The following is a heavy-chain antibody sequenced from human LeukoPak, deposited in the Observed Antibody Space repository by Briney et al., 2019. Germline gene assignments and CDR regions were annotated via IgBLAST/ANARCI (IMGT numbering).Heavy chain of an antibody. V-gene: IGHV3-49*04. CDR3: TRSRTIVVVPAADFDY. J-gene: IGHJ4*02. CDR2: IRSKAYGGTT. D-gene: IGHD2-2*01. CDR1: GFTFGDYA. Sequence: GGSLRLSCTASGFTFGDYAMSWVRQAPGKGLEWVGFIRSKAYGGTTEYAASVKGRFTISRDDSKSIAYLQMNSLKTEDTAVYCCTRSRTIVVVPAADFDYWGQGTLVTVSS.